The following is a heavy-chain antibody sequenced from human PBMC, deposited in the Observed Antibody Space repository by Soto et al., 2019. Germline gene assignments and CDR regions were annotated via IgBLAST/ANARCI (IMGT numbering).Heavy chain of an antibody. D-gene: IGHD3-10*01. CDR1: GYTFTSYD. V-gene: IGHV1-8*01. Sequence: QVQLVQSGAEVKKPGASVKVSCKASGYTFTSYDINWVRQATGQGLEWMGWMNRNSGNTGYAQKFQGRVTMTRNTSISTAYMELSSLSAEDTAVYYCARGRRVRGPNNCFDPWGQGTLVTVSS. CDR3: ARGRRVRGPNNCFDP. J-gene: IGHJ5*02. CDR2: MNRNSGNT.